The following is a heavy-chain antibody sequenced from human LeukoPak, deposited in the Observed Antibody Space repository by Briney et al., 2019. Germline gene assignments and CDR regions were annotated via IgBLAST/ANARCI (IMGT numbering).Heavy chain of an antibody. D-gene: IGHD3-3*01. Sequence: GASVKVSCKASGYTFTSYDINWVRQATGQGLEWMGWMNPNSGNTGYAQKLQGRVTITRNTSISTAYMELSSLRSEDTAVYYCARTIFGVVTDDAFDIWGQGTMVTVSS. CDR2: MNPNSGNT. CDR1: GYTFTSYD. J-gene: IGHJ3*02. V-gene: IGHV1-8*03. CDR3: ARTIFGVVTDDAFDI.